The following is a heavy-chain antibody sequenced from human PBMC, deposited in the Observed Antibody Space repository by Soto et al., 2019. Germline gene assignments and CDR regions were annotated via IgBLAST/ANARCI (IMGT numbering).Heavy chain of an antibody. D-gene: IGHD1-1*01. V-gene: IGHV4-39*01. CDR2: IYYSGST. CDR1: GGSISSSSYY. J-gene: IGHJ6*02. Sequence: QLQLQESGPGLVKPSETLSLTCTVSGGSISSSSYYWGWIRQPPGKGLEWIGSIYYSGSTYYNPSLKSRVTISVDTSKSQFSLKLSSVTAADTAVYYCARHQGGYNWNDGTNYYYGMDVWGQGTTVTVSS. CDR3: ARHQGGYNWNDGTNYYYGMDV.